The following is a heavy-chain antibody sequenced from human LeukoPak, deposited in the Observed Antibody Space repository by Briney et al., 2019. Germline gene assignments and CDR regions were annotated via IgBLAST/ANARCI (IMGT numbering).Heavy chain of an antibody. CDR1: GFTFSNYG. J-gene: IGHJ4*02. Sequence: GGSLRLSCVASGFTFSNYGMSWVRQAPGKGLEWVANIKQDGSEKYYVDSVKGRFTISRDNAKNSLDLQMNSLRAEDTAVYYCARDYDWGQGTLVTVSS. CDR3: ARDYD. D-gene: IGHD3-16*01. CDR2: IKQDGSEK. V-gene: IGHV3-7*04.